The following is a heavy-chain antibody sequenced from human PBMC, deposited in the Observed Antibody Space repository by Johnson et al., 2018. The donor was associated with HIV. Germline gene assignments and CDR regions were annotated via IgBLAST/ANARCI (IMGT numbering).Heavy chain of an antibody. Sequence: QVQLVESGEGVVQPGRSLRLSCAASGFTFSSYAMHWVRQAPGKGLEWVAVISYDGSNKYYADSVKGRFTISRDNSKNTLYLQMNSLRAEDTAVYYCARDRVWFGELYAFDIWGQGTMVTVSS. CDR2: ISYDGSNK. V-gene: IGHV3-30-3*01. CDR1: GFTFSSYA. J-gene: IGHJ3*02. D-gene: IGHD3-10*01. CDR3: ARDRVWFGELYAFDI.